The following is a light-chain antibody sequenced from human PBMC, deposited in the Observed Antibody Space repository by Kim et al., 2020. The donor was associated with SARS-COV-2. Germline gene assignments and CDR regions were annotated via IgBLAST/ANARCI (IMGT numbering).Light chain of an antibody. V-gene: IGKV1-12*01. CDR1: QGISSW. CDR2: GAS. CDR3: QQANSFPWT. Sequence: ASVGDRVTITCRASQGISSWLAWYQHKPGKAPNLLIFGASSLHSGVPSRFSGSGSGTDFTLTISSLQPEDVATYYCQQANSFPWTFGQGTKVDIK. J-gene: IGKJ1*01.